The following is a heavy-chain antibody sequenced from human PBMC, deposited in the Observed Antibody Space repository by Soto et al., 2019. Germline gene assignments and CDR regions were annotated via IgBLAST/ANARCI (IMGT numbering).Heavy chain of an antibody. CDR3: ARLASYRFFDY. D-gene: IGHD1-26*01. CDR1: GGSISSSSYY. V-gene: IGHV4-39*01. Sequence: PSETLSLTCTVSGGSISSSSYYWGWIRQPPGKGLEWIGSIYYSGSTYYNPSLKSRVTISVDTSKNQFSLKLSSGTAADTAVYYCARLASYRFFDYWGQGTLVTVSS. CDR2: IYYSGST. J-gene: IGHJ4*02.